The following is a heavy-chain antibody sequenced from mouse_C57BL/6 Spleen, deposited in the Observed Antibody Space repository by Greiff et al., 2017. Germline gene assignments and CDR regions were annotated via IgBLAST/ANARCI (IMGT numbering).Heavy chain of an antibody. D-gene: IGHD2-3*01. CDR1: GYTFTEYT. CDR2: FYPGSGSI. CDR3: ARHEEGGYDSYYVGYFDV. J-gene: IGHJ1*03. V-gene: IGHV1-62-2*01. Sequence: VQLQQSGAELVKPGASVKLSCKASGYTFTEYTIHWVKQRSGQGLEWIGWFYPGSGSIKYNEKFKDKATLTADKSSSTVYMVLRRLTSEDTAVYFCARHEEGGYDSYYVGYFDVWGTGTSVTVSS.